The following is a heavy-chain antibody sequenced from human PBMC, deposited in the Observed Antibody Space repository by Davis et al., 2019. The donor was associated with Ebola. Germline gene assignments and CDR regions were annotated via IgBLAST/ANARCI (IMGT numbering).Heavy chain of an antibody. Sequence: SETLSLTCTVSGGSINPYYWSWIRQPPGKGLEWMGYVSHSGTTKYSPSLKTRVAISIDSSTNQFSLNLNSVTAADTAVYYCARLNPNDRGYFDCWGQGTLVTVSS. V-gene: IGHV4-59*01. CDR2: VSHSGTT. CDR1: GGSINPYY. D-gene: IGHD3-10*01. J-gene: IGHJ4*02. CDR3: ARLNPNDRGYFDC.